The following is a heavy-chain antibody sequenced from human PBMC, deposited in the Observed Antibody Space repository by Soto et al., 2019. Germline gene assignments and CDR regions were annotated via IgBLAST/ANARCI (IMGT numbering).Heavy chain of an antibody. CDR3: ARLSSYPDLAYFDY. V-gene: IGHV4-59*08. J-gene: IGHJ4*02. Sequence: PSETLSLTCTVSGGSISSYYWSWIRQPPGKGLGWSGYIYSSGSTNYNPSLKSRVTISVDTSQNQFSLKLSSVTAAVTALYYCARLSSYPDLAYFDYWGQGPLVTVSS. D-gene: IGHD3-16*02. CDR1: GGSISSYY. CDR2: IYSSGST.